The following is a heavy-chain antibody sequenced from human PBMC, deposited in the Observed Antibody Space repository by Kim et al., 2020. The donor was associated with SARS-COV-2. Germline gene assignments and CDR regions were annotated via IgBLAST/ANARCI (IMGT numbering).Heavy chain of an antibody. Sequence: GGSLRLSCAASGFSFSTYAMHWVRQAPGKGLEWVAVISHDGSYESYADSVKGRFTISRDNAKNTLFLRMNSLRTEDTSVYYCARQLGYGYSYGRDYWGQGTLVTVSS. CDR3: ARQLGYGYSYGRDY. D-gene: IGHD3-22*01. CDR1: GFSFSTYA. CDR2: ISHDGSYE. V-gene: IGHV3-30*04. J-gene: IGHJ4*02.